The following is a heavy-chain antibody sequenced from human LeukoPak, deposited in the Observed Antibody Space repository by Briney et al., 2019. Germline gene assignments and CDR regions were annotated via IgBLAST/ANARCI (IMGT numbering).Heavy chain of an antibody. J-gene: IGHJ6*02. Sequence: SETLFLTCTVSGGSISSYYWSWIRQPPGKGLEWIGYIYYSGSTNYNPSLKSRVTISVDTSKNQFSLKLSSVTAADTAVYYCARDLGEEYGMDVWGQGTTVTVSS. V-gene: IGHV4-59*01. CDR1: GGSISSYY. CDR3: ARDLGEEYGMDV. D-gene: IGHD2-21*01. CDR2: IYYSGST.